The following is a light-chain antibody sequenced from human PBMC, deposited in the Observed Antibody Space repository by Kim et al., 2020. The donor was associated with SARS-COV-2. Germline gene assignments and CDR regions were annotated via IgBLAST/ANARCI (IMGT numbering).Light chain of an antibody. J-gene: IGLJ1*01. V-gene: IGLV3-1*01. Sequence: SYELTQPPSVSVPPGQTASITCPGDKLGDKYACWYQQKPGQSPVLVIYQDSKRPSGIPERFSGSNSGNTATLTISGTQAMDEADYYCQAWDSSTAVFGTG. CDR2: QDS. CDR3: QAWDSSTAV. CDR1: KLGDKY.